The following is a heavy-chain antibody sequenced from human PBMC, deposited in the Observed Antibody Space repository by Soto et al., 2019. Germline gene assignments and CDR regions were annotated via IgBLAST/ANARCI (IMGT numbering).Heavy chain of an antibody. CDR1: GGSISSSYYY. Sequence: VLLRESGPGLVQPSQTLSLTCTVSGGSISSSYYYWSWIRQPPGKGLEWIGYIYYSGSTYYNPSLKSRLTISVDTSKNQFSLKLNSVTAADTAVYYRARENSGYDPIGSFDYWGQGTLVTVSS. CDR3: ARENSGYDPIGSFDY. V-gene: IGHV4-30-4*01. J-gene: IGHJ4*02. CDR2: IYYSGST. D-gene: IGHD5-12*01.